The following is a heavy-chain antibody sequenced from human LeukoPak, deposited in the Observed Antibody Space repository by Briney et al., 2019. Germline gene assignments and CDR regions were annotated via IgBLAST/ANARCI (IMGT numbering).Heavy chain of an antibody. CDR3: AREVREYQLLGSIDY. CDR2: ISSSSSYI. J-gene: IGHJ4*02. D-gene: IGHD2-2*01. Sequence: PGGSPRLSCAASGFTFSSYSMNWVRQAPGKGLEWVSSISSSSSYIYYADSVKGRFTISRDNAKNSLYLQMNSLRAEGTAVYYCAREVREYQLLGSIDYWGQGTLVTVSS. CDR1: GFTFSSYS. V-gene: IGHV3-21*01.